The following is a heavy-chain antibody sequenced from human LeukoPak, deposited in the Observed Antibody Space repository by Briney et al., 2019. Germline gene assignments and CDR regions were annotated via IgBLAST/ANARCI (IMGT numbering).Heavy chain of an antibody. CDR2: IKSKTDGGTT. CDR3: TTDAGDYYDSSGYYYAGFFDY. Sequence: PGGSQRLSCAASGFTFSNAWMSWVRQAPGKGLEWVGRIKSKTDGGTTDYAAPVKGRFTISKDDSKNKLYLQMNSLKTEDTAVYFCTTDAGDYYDSSGYYYAGFFDYWGQGTLVTVSS. CDR1: GFTFSNAW. V-gene: IGHV3-15*01. J-gene: IGHJ4*02. D-gene: IGHD3-22*01.